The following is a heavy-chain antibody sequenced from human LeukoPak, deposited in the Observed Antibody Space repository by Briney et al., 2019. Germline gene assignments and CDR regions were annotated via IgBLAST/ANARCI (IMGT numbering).Heavy chain of an antibody. Sequence: PGGSLRLSCAASGFTFSSYAMSWVRQAPGKGLEWVSAISGSGGSTYYADSVKGRFTISRDNSKNTLYLQMNSLRAEDTAVYYCARDRFLEWLLYLDYWGQGTLVTVSS. J-gene: IGHJ4*02. CDR3: ARDRFLEWLLYLDY. CDR2: ISGSGGST. D-gene: IGHD3-3*01. CDR1: GFTFSSYA. V-gene: IGHV3-23*01.